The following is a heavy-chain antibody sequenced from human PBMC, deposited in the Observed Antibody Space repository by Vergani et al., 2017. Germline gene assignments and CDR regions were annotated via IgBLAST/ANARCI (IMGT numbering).Heavy chain of an antibody. Sequence: QVQLQQWGAGLLKPSETLSLTCAVYGGSFSGYYWSWIRQPPGKGLEWIGEINHSGSTNYNPSLKSRVTISVDTYKNQFSLKLSSVTAADTAVYYCARGFTSCYVYWGQGTLVTVSS. CDR3: ARGFTSCYVY. V-gene: IGHV4-34*01. CDR1: GGSFSGYY. CDR2: INHSGST. D-gene: IGHD2-2*01. J-gene: IGHJ4*02.